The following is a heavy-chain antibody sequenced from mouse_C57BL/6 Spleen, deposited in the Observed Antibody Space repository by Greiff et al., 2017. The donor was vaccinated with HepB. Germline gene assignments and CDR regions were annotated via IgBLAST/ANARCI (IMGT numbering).Heavy chain of an antibody. D-gene: IGHD3-2*02. J-gene: IGHJ3*01. CDR3: ARSRLRFAY. CDR2: IYPGDGDT. Sequence: VQLQESGPELVKPGASVKISCKASGYAFSSSWMNWVKQRPGKGLEWIGRIYPGDGDTNYNGKFKGKATLTADKSSSTAYMQLSIITSEDSAVYIWARSRLRFAYWGQGTLVTVSA. CDR1: GYAFSSSW. V-gene: IGHV1-82*01.